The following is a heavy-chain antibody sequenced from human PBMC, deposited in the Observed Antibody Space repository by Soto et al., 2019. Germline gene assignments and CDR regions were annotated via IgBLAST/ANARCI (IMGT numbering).Heavy chain of an antibody. Sequence: QVQLVQSGSEVRKPGASVKVSCQASGYTFTALYMNWVRQAPGQGLEWMGWVNPNTGLTKYAQKFQGRVIMTRDTSINTAYMELSGLTSDDTAVYYCTTLRLDPWGQGTLVIVSS. V-gene: IGHV1-2*02. J-gene: IGHJ5*02. CDR2: VNPNTGLT. D-gene: IGHD3-9*01. CDR1: GYTFTALY. CDR3: TTLRLDP.